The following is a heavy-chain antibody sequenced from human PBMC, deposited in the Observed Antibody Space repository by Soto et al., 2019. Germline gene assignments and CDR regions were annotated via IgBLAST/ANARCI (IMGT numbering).Heavy chain of an antibody. CDR2: IYHSGST. Sequence: SETLSLTCTVSGYSISSGYYWGWIRQPPGKGLEWIGSIYHSGSTYYNPSLKSRVTISVDTSKNQFSLELSSVTAADTAVYYCAREGGDYRYYYDSSGYYFDYWGQGTLVTVSS. V-gene: IGHV4-38-2*02. J-gene: IGHJ4*02. CDR3: AREGGDYRYYYDSSGYYFDY. CDR1: GYSISSGYY. D-gene: IGHD3-22*01.